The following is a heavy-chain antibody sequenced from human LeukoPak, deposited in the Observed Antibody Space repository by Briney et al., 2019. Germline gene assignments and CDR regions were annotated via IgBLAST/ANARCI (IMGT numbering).Heavy chain of an antibody. D-gene: IGHD1-1*01. Sequence: ASVKVSCKASGYTFTCYYMHWVGQAPGQGREWMGWINPNSGGTNYAQKFQGWVTMTRDTSISTAYMELSRLRSDDTAVYYCAREVTTGTTGAFDIWGQGTMVTVSS. CDR1: GYTFTCYY. CDR2: INPNSGGT. J-gene: IGHJ3*02. V-gene: IGHV1-2*04. CDR3: AREVTTGTTGAFDI.